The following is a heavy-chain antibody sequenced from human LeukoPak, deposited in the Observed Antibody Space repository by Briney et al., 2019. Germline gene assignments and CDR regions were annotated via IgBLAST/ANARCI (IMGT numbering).Heavy chain of an antibody. V-gene: IGHV1-24*01. D-gene: IGHD1-7*01. J-gene: IGHJ6*02. CDR2: FDPEDGET. CDR1: GYTFTSYY. Sequence: GASVKVSCKASGYTFTSYYMHWVRQAPGKGLEWMGGFDPEDGETIYAQKFQGRVTMTEDTSTDTAYMELSSLRSEDTAVYYCATTGTTSKYYYYYGMDVWGQGTTVTVSS. CDR3: ATTGTTSKYYYYYGMDV.